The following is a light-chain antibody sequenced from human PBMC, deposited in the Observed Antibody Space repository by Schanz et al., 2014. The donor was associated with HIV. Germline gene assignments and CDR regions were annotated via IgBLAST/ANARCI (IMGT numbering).Light chain of an antibody. CDR3: CSYAGSSTDVV. J-gene: IGLJ2*01. Sequence: QSALTQPASVSGSPGQSVTISCSGTNSDIGSYNLVSWYQYHPGKAPKLMIYEADKRPSGVSPRFSGSRSGNTASLTISGLQAEDEADYYCCSYAGSSTDVVFGGGTKLTV. CDR1: NSDIGSYNL. CDR2: EAD. V-gene: IGLV2-23*01.